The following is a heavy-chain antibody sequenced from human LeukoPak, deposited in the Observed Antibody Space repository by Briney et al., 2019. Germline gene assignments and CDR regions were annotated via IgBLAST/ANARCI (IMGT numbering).Heavy chain of an antibody. V-gene: IGHV3-74*01. Sequence: GGSLRLSCAASGFTFSTYWMHWVRQAPGKGLVWVSRIKSDGSTNYADSVKGRFTISRDNGKNTLSLQMNSLRPEDTGVYYCARAPSEIGGYYPEYFRHWGQGTLVTVSS. D-gene: IGHD3-3*01. CDR2: IKSDGST. CDR3: ARAPSEIGGYYPEYFRH. CDR1: GFTFSTYW. J-gene: IGHJ1*01.